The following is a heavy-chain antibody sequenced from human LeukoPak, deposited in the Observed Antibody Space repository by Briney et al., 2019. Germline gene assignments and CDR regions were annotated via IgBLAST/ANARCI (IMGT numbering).Heavy chain of an antibody. CDR2: INPYSGDT. CDR1: GYTFTYYY. J-gene: IGHJ4*02. Sequence: ASVKVSCKASGYTFTYYYMHWVRQAPGQGLEWMGWINPYSGDTNYAQKFQRRVTMTRDTSITTAYMDLSRLKSDDTAVYYCARASVENTLRIDDYWGQGTLVTVSS. CDR3: ARASVENTLRIDDY. V-gene: IGHV1-2*02. D-gene: IGHD2-15*01.